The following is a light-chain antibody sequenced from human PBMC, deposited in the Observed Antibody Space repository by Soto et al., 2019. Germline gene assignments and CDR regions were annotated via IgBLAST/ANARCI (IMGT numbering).Light chain of an antibody. CDR2: ASS. J-gene: IGKJ2*01. CDR3: QKYNSAPRT. V-gene: IGKV1-27*01. Sequence: IQMTQSPSSLSASVGDRVTITCRASQGISDYLAWFQQQPGKVPELLIYASSTLRSGVPSRFSGSGSGKNFTLTISRLQPEDVATYYCQKYNSAPRTFGQGTKLEIK. CDR1: QGISDY.